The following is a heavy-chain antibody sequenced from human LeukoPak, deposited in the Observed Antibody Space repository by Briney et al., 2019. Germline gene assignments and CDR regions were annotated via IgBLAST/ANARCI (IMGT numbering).Heavy chain of an antibody. CDR1: GFTFSDFW. CDR3: AIAATGRGAFGS. J-gene: IGHJ4*02. V-gene: IGHV3-7*01. Sequence: GGSLRLSCAASGFTFSDFWMSWVRQAPGKGLECVASTNEAGGDKYYVDSVKGRFTISRDNSKNSLSLQMNSLTAEDTAIYYCAIAATGRGAFGSWGQGTLVSVSS. CDR2: TNEAGGDK. D-gene: IGHD6-13*01.